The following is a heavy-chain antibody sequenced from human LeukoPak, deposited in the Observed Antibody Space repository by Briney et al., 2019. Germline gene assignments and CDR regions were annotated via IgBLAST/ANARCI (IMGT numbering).Heavy chain of an antibody. D-gene: IGHD3-9*01. CDR3: AKGPEGRYFDWLLGMDY. CDR1: GFTFSSYG. CDR2: ISYDGSNK. Sequence: GRSLRLSCAASGFTFSSYGMHWVRQAPGKGLEWVAVISYDGSNKYYADSAKGRFTISRDKSKNTLYLQMNSLRAEDTAVYYCAKGPEGRYFDWLLGMDYWGQGTLVTVSS. V-gene: IGHV3-30*18. J-gene: IGHJ4*02.